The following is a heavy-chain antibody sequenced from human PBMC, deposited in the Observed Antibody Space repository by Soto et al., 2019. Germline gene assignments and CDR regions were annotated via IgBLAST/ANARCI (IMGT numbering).Heavy chain of an antibody. Sequence: EVQLLESGGGLVQPGGSLRLSCAASGFTFSSYAMSWVRQAPEKGMGWVSVISGSGDSTYYADSVKGRFTISRDNSKNTLYLQMNSLRAEDTAVYYCARRVSGGWFDPWGQGTLVSVSS. CDR2: ISGSGDST. J-gene: IGHJ5*02. V-gene: IGHV3-23*01. D-gene: IGHD2-8*01. CDR3: ARRVSGGWFDP. CDR1: GFTFSSYA.